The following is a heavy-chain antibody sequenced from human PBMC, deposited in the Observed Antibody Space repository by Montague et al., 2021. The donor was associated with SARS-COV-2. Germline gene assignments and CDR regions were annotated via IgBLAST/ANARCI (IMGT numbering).Heavy chain of an antibody. V-gene: IGHV4-59*12. D-gene: IGHD3-22*01. CDR1: GVSIMNYY. J-gene: IGHJ4*02. Sequence: SETLSLTCTVSGVSIMNYYWSWIRQSPGKGLEWIGYIYFSGNTNYNPSLKSRVSISVDTSKNQFSLKLRSMTAADTAVYYCARGRVGITMILVVIGYSYYLEYWGQGTLVTVSS. CDR3: ARGRVGITMILVVIGYSYYLEY. CDR2: IYFSGNT.